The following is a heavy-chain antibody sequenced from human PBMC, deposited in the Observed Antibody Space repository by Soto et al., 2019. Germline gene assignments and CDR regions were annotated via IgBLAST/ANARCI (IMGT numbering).Heavy chain of an antibody. CDR3: ARRWSGIDY. CDR1: GGSLTSYF. V-gene: IGHV4-59*08. J-gene: IGHJ4*02. Sequence: QVQLQESGPGRVEPSETLSLNCSVSGGSLTSYFWSWIRQPPGKGLEWLGYISYSGYTNYNPSLTSRVTISRDTSKNQFSLRLTSVTAADTAVYYCARRWSGIDYWGQGTLVTVSS. D-gene: IGHD3-3*01. CDR2: ISYSGYT.